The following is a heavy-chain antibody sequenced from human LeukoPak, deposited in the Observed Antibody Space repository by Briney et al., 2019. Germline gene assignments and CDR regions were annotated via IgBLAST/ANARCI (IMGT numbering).Heavy chain of an antibody. J-gene: IGHJ6*04. V-gene: IGHV1-46*01. CDR3: ARGRLSQILRSSILV. Sequence: ASVKVSCKASGYTFTSYYMRWVRQAPGQGLEWMGIINPSGGSTSYAQKFQGRVTMTRDMSTSTAYMEVSRLTSADTAVYYCARGRLSQILRSSILVWGNGTTVSVSS. D-gene: IGHD3-3*02. CDR2: INPSGGST. CDR1: GYTFTSYY.